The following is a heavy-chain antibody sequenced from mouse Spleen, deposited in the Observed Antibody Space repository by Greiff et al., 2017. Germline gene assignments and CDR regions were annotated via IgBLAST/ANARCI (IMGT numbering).Heavy chain of an antibody. Sequence: QVQLQQSGAELVMPGASVKLSCKASGYTFTSYWMHWVKQRPGQGLEWIGEIDPSDSYTNYNQKFKGKATLTVDKSSSTAYMQLSSLTSEDSAVYYCAREDSWFAYWGQGTLVTVSA. J-gene: IGHJ3*01. CDR1: GYTFTSYW. V-gene: IGHV1-69*01. CDR3: AREDSWFAY. CDR2: IDPSDSYT.